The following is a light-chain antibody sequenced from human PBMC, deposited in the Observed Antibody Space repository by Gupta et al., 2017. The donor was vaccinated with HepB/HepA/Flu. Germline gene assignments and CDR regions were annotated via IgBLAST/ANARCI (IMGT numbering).Light chain of an antibody. CDR2: ASS. CDR3: QQYYGWPPRLT. CDR1: QAVSSN. Sequence: EIVLTQPPATLSVSPGEIATLSCRASQAVSSNLAWYQQKPGQAPRLLIYASSTRATGVPARFRGGGSGTEFTLTISSLQSEDFAVYYCQQYYGWPPRLTFGGGTKVDIK. V-gene: IGKV3-15*01. J-gene: IGKJ4*01.